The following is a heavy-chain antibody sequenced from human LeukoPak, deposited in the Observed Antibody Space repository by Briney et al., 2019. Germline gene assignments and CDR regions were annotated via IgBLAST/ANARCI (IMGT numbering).Heavy chain of an antibody. J-gene: IGHJ4*02. Sequence: SENLSLTCAVSGGSISRYSWSCIRQPPEKGLEWIGYICYSGSTNHNFSLKSRVSTSRVTSKNQFSLKLSSVTAADTAVYYCARGGEIAVAGTDPYFDYWGQGTLVTVSS. V-gene: IGHV4-59*01. CDR1: GGSISRYS. CDR3: ARGGEIAVAGTDPYFDY. CDR2: ICYSGST. D-gene: IGHD6-19*01.